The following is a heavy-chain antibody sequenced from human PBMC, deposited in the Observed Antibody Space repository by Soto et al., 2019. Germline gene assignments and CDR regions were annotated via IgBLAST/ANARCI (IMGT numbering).Heavy chain of an antibody. V-gene: IGHV4-38-2*01. CDR1: GYSITSGYY. D-gene: IGHD6-19*01. J-gene: IGHJ4*02. CDR3: TRVVAGLDY. CDR2: FYYGGST. Sequence: PSETLSLTCDVSGYSITSGYYWGFVRQPPGKGLEWIGSFYYGGSTFYNPSLKSRVTISVDASKNNFSLRLTSVTAADTAVYFCTRVVAGLDYWGQGILVTVSS.